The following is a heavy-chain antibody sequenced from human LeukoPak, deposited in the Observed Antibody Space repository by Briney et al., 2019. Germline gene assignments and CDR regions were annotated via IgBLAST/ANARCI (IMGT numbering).Heavy chain of an antibody. Sequence: ASVKVSCKASGYTFTGYYMHWVRQAPGQGLEWMGWISAYNGNTNYAQKLQGRVTMTTDTSTSTAYMELRSLRSDDTAVYYCARASSDYDFWSGTPDYWGQGTLVTVSS. V-gene: IGHV1-18*04. CDR2: ISAYNGNT. J-gene: IGHJ4*02. CDR1: GYTFTGYY. D-gene: IGHD3-3*01. CDR3: ARASSDYDFWSGTPDY.